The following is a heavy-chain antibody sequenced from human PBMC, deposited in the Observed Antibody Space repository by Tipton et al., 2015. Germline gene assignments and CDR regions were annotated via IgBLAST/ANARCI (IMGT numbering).Heavy chain of an antibody. V-gene: IGHV1-69*06. Sequence: QLVQSGAEVKKPGSSVKVSCKASGGTFSSYGISWVRQAPGQGLEWMGGIIPISGTTNYAQKFHGKVTITADKSTSTAYMEFISLTSDDTAMYYCTRVPYDRFDPWGQGTLVSVSS. CDR3: TRVPYDRFDP. D-gene: IGHD5-12*01. CDR1: GGTFSSYG. J-gene: IGHJ5*02. CDR2: IIPISGTT.